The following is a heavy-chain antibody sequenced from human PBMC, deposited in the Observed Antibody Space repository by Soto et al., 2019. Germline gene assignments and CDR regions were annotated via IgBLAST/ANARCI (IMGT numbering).Heavy chain of an antibody. Sequence: PSETLSLTCAVYGGSFSGYYWSWIRQPPGKGLEWIGEINHSGSTNYNPSLKSRVTISVDTSKNQFSLKLSPVTAADTAVYYCARFWVVPAAMLDYWGQGTLVTVS. CDR3: ARFWVVPAAMLDY. CDR2: INHSGST. D-gene: IGHD2-2*01. V-gene: IGHV4-34*01. J-gene: IGHJ4*02. CDR1: GGSFSGYY.